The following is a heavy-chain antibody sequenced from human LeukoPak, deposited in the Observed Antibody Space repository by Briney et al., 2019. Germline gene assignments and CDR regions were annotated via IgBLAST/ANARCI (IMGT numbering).Heavy chain of an antibody. CDR1: GFIYGNYW. Sequence: GGSLRLSCRGSGFIYGNYWMTWVRQAPGKGLEWVANIRQDGDTKYYVDSVKGRFTISRDNAMNSLYLQMNSLRAEDTAIYYCARSLPYGTTWYGRSDFWGQGTLVTVSS. CDR2: IRQDGDTK. CDR3: ARSLPYGTTWYGRSDF. D-gene: IGHD6-13*01. J-gene: IGHJ4*02. V-gene: IGHV3-7*03.